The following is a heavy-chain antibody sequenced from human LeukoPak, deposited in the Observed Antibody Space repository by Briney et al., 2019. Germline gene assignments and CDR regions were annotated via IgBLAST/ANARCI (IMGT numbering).Heavy chain of an antibody. CDR2: ISYDGSNK. V-gene: IGHV3-30-3*01. D-gene: IGHD3-22*01. CDR3: ARVPGYDSSGYFDY. CDR1: GFTFSSCA. J-gene: IGHJ4*02. Sequence: PGGSLRLSCAASGFTFSSCAMHWVRQAPGKGLEWVAVISYDGSNKYYADSVKGRFTISRDNSKNTLYLQMNSLRAEDTAVYYCARVPGYDSSGYFDYRGQGTLVTVSS.